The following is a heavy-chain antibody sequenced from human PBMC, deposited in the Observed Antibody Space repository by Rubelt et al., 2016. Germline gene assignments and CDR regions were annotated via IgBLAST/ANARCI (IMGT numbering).Heavy chain of an antibody. D-gene: IGHD2-21*02. CDR1: GFTFDDYG. Sequence: EVQLVESGGGVVRPGGSLRLSCAASGFTFDDYGMSWVLHVPGKGLAWVPGINWIGGSTGYADSVKGRFTISRDNAKNSLYLQMNSLRAEDTALYYCAREGQVTAMINPDFDYWGQGTLVTVSS. V-gene: IGHV3-20*04. J-gene: IGHJ4*02. CDR3: AREGQVTAMINPDFDY. CDR2: INWIGGST.